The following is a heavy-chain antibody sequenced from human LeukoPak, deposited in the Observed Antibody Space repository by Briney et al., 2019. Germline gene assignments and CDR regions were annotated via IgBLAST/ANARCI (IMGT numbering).Heavy chain of an antibody. D-gene: IGHD3-3*01. CDR3: ARDTIFGVVTI. J-gene: IGHJ3*02. V-gene: IGHV1-2*02. CDR2: FNPNSNSA. Sequence: AASVKVSCKASGYTFTGYYMHWVRQAPGQGLEWVGWFNPNSNSAGYAQNFQGRVTITGDTSMTTAYMELTSLRSEDTAVYYCARDTIFGVVTIWGQGTMVTVSS. CDR1: GYTFTGYY.